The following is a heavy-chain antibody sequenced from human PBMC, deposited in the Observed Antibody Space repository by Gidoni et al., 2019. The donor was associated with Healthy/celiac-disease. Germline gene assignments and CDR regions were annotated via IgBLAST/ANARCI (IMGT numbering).Heavy chain of an antibody. CDR1: GFTFSSYA. J-gene: IGHJ1*01. V-gene: IGHV3-30*04. CDR2: ISYDGSNK. CDR3: ARDPAAAGMEYFQH. Sequence: QVQLVESGGGVVQPGRSLRLSCAASGFTFSSYARHWVRQAPGKGLEWVAVISYDGSNKYYADSVKGRFTISRDNSKNTLYLQMNSLRAEDTAVYYCARDPAAAGMEYFQHWGQGTLVTVSS. D-gene: IGHD6-13*01.